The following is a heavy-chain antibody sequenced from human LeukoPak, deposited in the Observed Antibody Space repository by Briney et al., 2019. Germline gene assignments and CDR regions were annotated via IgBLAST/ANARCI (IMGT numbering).Heavy chain of an antibody. CDR2: ISGSGGAT. CDR1: GFTFSSYA. Sequence: GGSLRLSCAASGFTFSSYAMSWVRQAPGKGLEWVSTISGSGGATYYADSVKGRFTISRDNSKITLYLQMNGLRAEDTALFYCAKAVVVVPAATPFDYWGRGTLVTVSS. CDR3: AKAVVVVPAATPFDY. J-gene: IGHJ4*02. D-gene: IGHD2-2*01. V-gene: IGHV3-23*01.